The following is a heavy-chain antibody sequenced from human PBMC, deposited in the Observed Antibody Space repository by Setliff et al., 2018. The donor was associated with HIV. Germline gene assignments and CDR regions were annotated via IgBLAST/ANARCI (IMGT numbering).Heavy chain of an antibody. CDR3: GRDGDGYNYNYYYGMDV. J-gene: IGHJ6*02. Sequence: SETLSLTCTVSGGSISSGDYYWTWVRQPPGKGLEWIGYIYYSGSTYYNPPLKSRVTISVDTSKNQFSMKMSSVTAADTAVYYCGRDGDGYNYNYYYGMDVWGQGTTVTVS. CDR1: GGSISSGDYY. V-gene: IGHV4-30-4*08. D-gene: IGHD5-12*01. CDR2: IYYSGST.